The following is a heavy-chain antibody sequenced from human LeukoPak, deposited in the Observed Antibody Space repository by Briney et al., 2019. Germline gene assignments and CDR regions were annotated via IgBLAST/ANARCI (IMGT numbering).Heavy chain of an antibody. D-gene: IGHD2-2*01. CDR3: AKESTGVVVPDNYYYYYMDV. CDR2: IIVSGGST. CDR1: GSTFSSYA. Sequence: GGSLRLSCAASGSTFSSYAMSWVRQAPGKGLERVSAIIVSGGSTYSADSAKGRCSISRDNSQNTLYLQKNSVRDEDTAVYYCAKESTGVVVPDNYYYYYMDVWGKETTVTVSS. J-gene: IGHJ6*03. V-gene: IGHV3-23*01.